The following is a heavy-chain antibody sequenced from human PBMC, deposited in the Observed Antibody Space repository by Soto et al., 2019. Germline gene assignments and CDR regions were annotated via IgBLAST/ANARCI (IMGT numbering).Heavy chain of an antibody. D-gene: IGHD4-17*01. J-gene: IGHJ4*02. CDR1: GGSISSYY. CDR3: ARESTVTQLFDY. Sequence: SETLSLTCTVSGGSISSYYWSWIRQPPGKGLEWIGYIYYSGSTNYNPSLKSRVTISVDTSKNQFSLKLSSVTAADTAVYYCARESTVTQLFDYWGQGTLVTVSS. V-gene: IGHV4-59*01. CDR2: IYYSGST.